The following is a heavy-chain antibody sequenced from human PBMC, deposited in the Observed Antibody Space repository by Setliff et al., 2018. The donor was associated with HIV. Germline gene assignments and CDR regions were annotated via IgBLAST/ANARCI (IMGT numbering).Heavy chain of an antibody. J-gene: IGHJ3*02. D-gene: IGHD2-2*01. V-gene: IGHV4-31*03. CDR1: GGSISSGGYY. CDR3: ARAFCSSASCYGGGDAFDI. Sequence: SETLSLTCTVSGGSISSGGYYWSWIRQHPGRGLEWIGYIYYSGNTYYNPSLKSRLTISVDTSKNHFSLKLSSVTASDTAVYYCARAFCSSASCYGGGDAFDIWGQGTMVTVSS. CDR2: IYYSGNT.